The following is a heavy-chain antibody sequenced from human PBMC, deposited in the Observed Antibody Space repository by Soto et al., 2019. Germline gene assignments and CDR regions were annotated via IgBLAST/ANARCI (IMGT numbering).Heavy chain of an antibody. CDR2: IIPIIGST. CDR3: ARDLGYSFGRGLDS. J-gene: IGHJ4*02. CDR1: WVSFSDYA. Sequence: XSAKVSFKASWVSFSDYAITWVRQAPGQGLEWLGGIIPIIGSTNYAQKFQGRVTVTADESLNTAYMELNTLRADDTAIYYCARDLGYSFGRGLDSWGQGTPVTVSS. V-gene: IGHV1-69*13. D-gene: IGHD5-18*01.